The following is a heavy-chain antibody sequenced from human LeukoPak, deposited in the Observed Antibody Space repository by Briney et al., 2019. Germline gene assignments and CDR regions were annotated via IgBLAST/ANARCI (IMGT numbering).Heavy chain of an antibody. Sequence: GGSLRLSCAASGFIFSNYAMHWVRQDPGKGLEWVAVIFYDGSMEYYPDSVKGRFTISRDNSKNTLYLQMNRLRLEDTAVYYCARDPRGPTGYDSGGRDTFDYWGQGTLVTVSS. CDR1: GFIFSNYA. D-gene: IGHD2-15*01. CDR2: IFYDGSME. CDR3: ARDPRGPTGYDSGGRDTFDY. V-gene: IGHV3-30*04. J-gene: IGHJ4*02.